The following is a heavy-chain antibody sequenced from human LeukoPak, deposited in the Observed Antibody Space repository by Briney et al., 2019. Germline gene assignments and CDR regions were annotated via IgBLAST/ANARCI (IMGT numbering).Heavy chain of an antibody. D-gene: IGHD1-1*01. CDR1: GYTFTGYY. V-gene: IGHV1-2*02. CDR3: ARVQLERRPRFDP. J-gene: IGHJ5*02. CDR2: INPNSGGT. Sequence: GASVKVSCKASGYTFTGYYIYWVRQAPGQGLEWMGWINPNSGGTNYAQKFQGGVTMTRDTSISTAYMELSRLRSDDTAVYYCARVQLERRPRFDPWAREPWSPPPQ.